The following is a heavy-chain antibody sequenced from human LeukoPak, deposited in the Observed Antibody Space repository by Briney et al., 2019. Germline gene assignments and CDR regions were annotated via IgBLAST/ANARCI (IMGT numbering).Heavy chain of an antibody. CDR2: ISPNSGGT. CDR1: GYAFTDYY. Sequence: ASVKVSCKASGYAFTDYYMHWVRQAPGQGLEWMGWISPNSGGTNYAQKFQGRVTMTRDTSISTAYMELSRLRSDDTAVYYCAREGLDTAFNWFDPWGQGTLVTVSS. J-gene: IGHJ5*02. CDR3: AREGLDTAFNWFDP. D-gene: IGHD5-18*01. V-gene: IGHV1-2*02.